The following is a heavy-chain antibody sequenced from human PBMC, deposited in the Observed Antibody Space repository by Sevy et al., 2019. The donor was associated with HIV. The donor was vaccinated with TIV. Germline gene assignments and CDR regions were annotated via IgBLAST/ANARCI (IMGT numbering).Heavy chain of an antibody. CDR2: ISDSGCYT. V-gene: IGHV3-23*01. CDR1: GFTFSNYY. J-gene: IGHJ4*02. CDR3: ANRAGPIFDN. Sequence: GGSLRLSCVVSGFTFSNYYMSWVRQAPGKGLEWVSVISDSGCYTSYTDSVKGRFTISRDNSKNTLYLQMNSLRVEDTAKYYCANRAGPIFDNWGQGTLVTVSS. D-gene: IGHD6-19*01.